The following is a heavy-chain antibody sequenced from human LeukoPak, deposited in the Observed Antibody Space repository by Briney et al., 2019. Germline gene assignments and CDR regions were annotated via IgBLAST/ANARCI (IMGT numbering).Heavy chain of an antibody. D-gene: IGHD5-18*01. J-gene: IGHJ4*02. CDR2: ISYDGSDK. V-gene: IGHV3-30-3*01. Sequence: GGSLRLSCAASGLTFSTYAMYWVRQAPGKGLEWVAVISYDGSDKYYADCVKGRFTISRDNSKNTLYLQMNSLRAEDTAVFYCAGRARGYSYGRLDYWGQGTLVTVSS. CDR3: AGRARGYSYGRLDY. CDR1: GLTFSTYA.